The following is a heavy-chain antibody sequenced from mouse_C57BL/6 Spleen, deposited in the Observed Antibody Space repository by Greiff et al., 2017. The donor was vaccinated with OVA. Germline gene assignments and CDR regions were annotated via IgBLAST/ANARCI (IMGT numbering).Heavy chain of an antibody. J-gene: IGHJ4*01. D-gene: IGHD2-5*01. CDR3: ARGDSNWGYAMDY. CDR2: FHPYNDDT. CDR1: GYTFTTYP. V-gene: IGHV1-47*01. Sequence: VQLVESGAELVKPGASVKMSCKASGYTFTTYPIEWMKQNHGKSLEWIGNFHPYNDDTKYNEKFKGKATLTVEKSSSTVYLELSRLTSDDSAVYYCARGDSNWGYAMDYWGQGTSVTVSS.